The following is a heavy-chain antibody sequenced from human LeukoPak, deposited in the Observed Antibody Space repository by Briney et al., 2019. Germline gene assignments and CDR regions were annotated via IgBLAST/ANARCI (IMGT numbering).Heavy chain of an antibody. CDR1: GFTFSSYW. V-gene: IGHV3-7*01. CDR3: ARVVVGPDYYYYMDV. Sequence: SGGSLRLSCAASGFTFSSYWMSWVRQAPGKGLEWVANIKQDGSEKYYVDSVKGRFTISRDNAKNSLYLQMNSPRAEDTAVYYCARVVVGPDYYYYMDVWGKGTTVTISS. J-gene: IGHJ6*03. CDR2: IKQDGSEK. D-gene: IGHD1-14*01.